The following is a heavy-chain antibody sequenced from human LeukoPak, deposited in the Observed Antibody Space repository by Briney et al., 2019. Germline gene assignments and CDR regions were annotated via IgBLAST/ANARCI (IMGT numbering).Heavy chain of an antibody. CDR3: ARHGGYYYDSSGFLNI. CDR2: IYYSGST. V-gene: IGHV4-39*01. D-gene: IGHD3-22*01. J-gene: IGHJ3*02. Sequence: PSETLSLTCTVSGGSISSSSYYWGWIRQPPGKGLEWIGSIYYSGSTYYNPSLKSRVTISVDTSKNQSSLKLSSVTAADTAVYYCARHGGYYYDSSGFLNIWGQGTMVTVSS. CDR1: GGSISSSSYY.